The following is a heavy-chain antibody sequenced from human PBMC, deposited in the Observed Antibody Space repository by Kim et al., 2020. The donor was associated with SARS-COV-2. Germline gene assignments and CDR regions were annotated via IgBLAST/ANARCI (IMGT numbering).Heavy chain of an antibody. J-gene: IGHJ4*02. D-gene: IGHD3-9*01. CDR1: GLTIEKYG. Sequence: GGSLRLSCAASGLTIEKYGMHWVRQAPGKGLEWPAGISPDGETQVYADSVRGRFTISRDNSKNTVNLQLDGLRPEDTGVYHCTFYHRFNFDQRLDYWGRGTLVTVSS. V-gene: IGHV3-30*03. CDR2: ISPDGETQ. CDR3: TFYHRFNFDQRLDY.